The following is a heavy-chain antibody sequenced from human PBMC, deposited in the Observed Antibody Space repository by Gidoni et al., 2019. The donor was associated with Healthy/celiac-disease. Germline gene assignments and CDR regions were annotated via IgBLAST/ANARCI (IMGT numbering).Heavy chain of an antibody. CDR2: IYPGDSDT. CDR1: GYSFTSYW. CDR3: ARREGQELHSGCFDY. J-gene: IGHJ4*02. D-gene: IGHD1-7*01. Sequence: EVQLVQSGAEVKKPGASLKLSCKGSGYSFTSYWIGWVRQMPGKGLEWMGIIYPGDSDTRYSPSFQGQVTISADKSISTAYLQWSSLKASDTAMYYCARREGQELHSGCFDYWGQGTLVTVSS. V-gene: IGHV5-51*01.